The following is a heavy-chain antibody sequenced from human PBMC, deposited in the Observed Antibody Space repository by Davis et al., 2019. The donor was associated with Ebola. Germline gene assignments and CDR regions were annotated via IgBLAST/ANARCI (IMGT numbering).Heavy chain of an antibody. Sequence: GESLKISCAASGFTFSSYSMNWVRQAPGKGLEWVSYISSSSSTIYYADSVKGRFTISRDNAKNSVFLDMNNLRVGDTAVYYCARLGLYGGSLGGLDVWGQGTTVTVSS. V-gene: IGHV3-48*04. CDR2: ISSSSSTI. CDR3: ARLGLYGGSLGGLDV. D-gene: IGHD1-26*01. J-gene: IGHJ6*02. CDR1: GFTFSSYS.